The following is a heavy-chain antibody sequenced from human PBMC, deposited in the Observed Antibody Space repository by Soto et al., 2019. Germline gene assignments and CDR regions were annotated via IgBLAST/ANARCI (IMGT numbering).Heavy chain of an antibody. J-gene: IGHJ6*02. CDR1: GFTFSSYA. CDR2: ISGSGGST. D-gene: IGHD4-17*01. CDR3: AKRLERWQGMDV. V-gene: IGHV3-23*01. Sequence: PGGSLRLSCAASGFTFSSYAMSWVRQAPGKGLECVSAISGSGGSTYYADSVEGRFTISRDNSKNTLYLQMNSLRAEDTAVYYCAKRLERWQGMDVWGQGTTVTVSS.